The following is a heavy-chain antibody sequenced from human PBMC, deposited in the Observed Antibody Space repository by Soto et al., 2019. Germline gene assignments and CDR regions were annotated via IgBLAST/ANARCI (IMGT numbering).Heavy chain of an antibody. V-gene: IGHV4-4*07. Sequence: SETLSLTCTVSGGSISSYYWSWIRQPAGKGLEWIRRIYTSGSTNYNPSLKSRVTMSVDTYKNQFSLKLSSVTAADTAVYYCARVTTIFGVVTPSYYYYCMDVWGQGTTVTVSS. D-gene: IGHD3-3*01. CDR2: IYTSGST. CDR1: GGSISSYY. CDR3: ARVTTIFGVVTPSYYYYCMDV. J-gene: IGHJ6*02.